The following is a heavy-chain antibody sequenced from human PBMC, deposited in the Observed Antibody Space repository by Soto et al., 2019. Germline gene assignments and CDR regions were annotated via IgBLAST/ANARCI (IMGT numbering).Heavy chain of an antibody. CDR2: IYWDDDK. CDR1: GFSLSTSGVG. Sequence: QITLKESGPTLVKPTQTLTLTCTFSGFSLSTSGVGVGWIRQPPGKALEWLALIYWDDDKRYSPSLKSRLTITKDTSKTQVVLTMTNMDPVDTATYYCALLDYYDSSGYVDYWGQGTLVTVSS. CDR3: ALLDYYDSSGYVDY. D-gene: IGHD3-22*01. J-gene: IGHJ4*02. V-gene: IGHV2-5*02.